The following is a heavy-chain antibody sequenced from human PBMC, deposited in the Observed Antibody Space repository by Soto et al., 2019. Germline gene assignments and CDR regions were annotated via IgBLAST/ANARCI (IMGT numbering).Heavy chain of an antibody. CDR2: TYYRSKWYN. CDR1: GDSVSSNSAA. J-gene: IGHJ5*02. D-gene: IGHD1-26*01. V-gene: IGHV6-1*01. Sequence: SQTLSLTCAISGDSVSSNSAAWNWIRQSPSRGLEWLGRTYYRSKWYNDYAVSVKSRITINPDTSKNQFSLQLNSVTPEDTAVYYCARAREWELANGDWFDPWGQGTLVTVSS. CDR3: ARAREWELANGDWFDP.